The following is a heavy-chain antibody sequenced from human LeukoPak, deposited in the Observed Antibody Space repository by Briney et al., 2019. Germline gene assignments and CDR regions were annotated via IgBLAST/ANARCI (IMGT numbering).Heavy chain of an antibody. Sequence: GGALRLSCAASGFSFSDFYMFWIRQAPGKGLEWISYIGTRSNPIYYADSVKGRFTISRDDAKNSLYLQMNSLRDEDTAVYFCAREARGSGRDFDYWGQGILVTVSS. CDR3: AREARGSGRDFDY. CDR2: IGTRSNPI. D-gene: IGHD1-26*01. V-gene: IGHV3-11*01. J-gene: IGHJ4*02. CDR1: GFSFSDFY.